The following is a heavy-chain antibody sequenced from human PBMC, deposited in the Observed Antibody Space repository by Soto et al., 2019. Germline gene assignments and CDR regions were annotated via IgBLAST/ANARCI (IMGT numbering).Heavy chain of an antibody. J-gene: IGHJ3*02. CDR1: GGSISGYY. D-gene: IGHD6-13*01. Sequence: NPSETLSLTCTVSGGSISGYYWSWIRQPPGKGLEWIGFVHYSGSTNYNPFFKSRVTISVDKSKNQFSLKLSSLTAADTAVYYCVRDWDYSRDRSDAFDTWGQGTMVTVSS. CDR3: VRDWDYSRDRSDAFDT. CDR2: VHYSGST. V-gene: IGHV4-59*12.